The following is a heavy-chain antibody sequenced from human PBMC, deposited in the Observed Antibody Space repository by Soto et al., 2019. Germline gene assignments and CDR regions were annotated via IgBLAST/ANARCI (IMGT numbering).Heavy chain of an antibody. J-gene: IGHJ5*02. V-gene: IGHV3-23*01. CDR3: AKDRNDYGGNRFRFDP. Sequence: GGSLRLSCAASGFTFSSYAMSWVRQAPGKGLEWVSTISGSGDSTYYADSVKGRFTISRDNSKNTLYLQMNSLRAEDTAVYYCAKDRNDYGGNRFRFDPWAREPWSPSPQ. D-gene: IGHD4-17*01. CDR1: GFTFSSYA. CDR2: ISGSGDST.